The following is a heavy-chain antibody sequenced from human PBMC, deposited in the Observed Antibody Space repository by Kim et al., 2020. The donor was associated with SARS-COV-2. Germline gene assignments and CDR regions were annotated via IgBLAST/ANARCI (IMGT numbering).Heavy chain of an antibody. D-gene: IGHD6-13*01. Sequence: GGSLRLSCAASGFTFSSYGMHWVRQAPGKGLEWVAVIWYDGSNKYYADSVKGRFTISRDNSKNTLYLQMNSLRAEDTAVYYCARDRAAAERVYYGMDVWGQGTTVTVSS. CDR1: GFTFSSYG. CDR2: IWYDGSNK. V-gene: IGHV3-33*08. CDR3: ARDRAAAERVYYGMDV. J-gene: IGHJ6*02.